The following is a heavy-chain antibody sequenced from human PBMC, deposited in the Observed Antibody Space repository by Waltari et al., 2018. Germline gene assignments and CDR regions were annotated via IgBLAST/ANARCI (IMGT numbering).Heavy chain of an antibody. CDR3: AKEANSGSYYLQYFQH. V-gene: IGHV3-23*04. D-gene: IGHD1-26*01. J-gene: IGHJ1*01. CDR1: GFTFSSYA. CDR2: ISGSGGST. Sequence: EVQLVESGGGLVQPGGSLRLSCAASGFTFSSYAMSWVRQAPGKGLEWVSAISGSGGSTYYADSVKGRFTISRDNSKNTLYLQMNSLRAEDTAVYYYAKEANSGSYYLQYFQHWGQGTLVTVSS.